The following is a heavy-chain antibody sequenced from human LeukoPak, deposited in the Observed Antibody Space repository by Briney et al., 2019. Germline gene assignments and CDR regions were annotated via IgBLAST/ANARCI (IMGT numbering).Heavy chain of an antibody. CDR2: FDPEDGET. V-gene: IGHV1-24*01. J-gene: IGHJ3*02. D-gene: IGHD3-10*01. CDR3: ATEGFAGAESVDAFDI. CDR1: GYTLTELS. Sequence: ASVKVSCKVSGYTLTELSMHWVRQAPGKGLEWMGGFDPEDGETIYAQKFQGRVTMTEDTSTDTAYRELSSLRSEDTAVYYCATEGFAGAESVDAFDIWGQGTMVTVSS.